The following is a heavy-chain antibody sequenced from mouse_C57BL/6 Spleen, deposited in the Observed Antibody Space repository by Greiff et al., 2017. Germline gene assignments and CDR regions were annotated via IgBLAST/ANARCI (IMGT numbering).Heavy chain of an antibody. J-gene: IGHJ4*01. D-gene: IGHD2-4*01. CDR1: GFTFSSYA. V-gene: IGHV5-9-1*02. Sequence: EVQRVESGEGLVKPGGSLKLSCAASGFTFSSYAMSWVRQTPEKRLEWVAYISSGGDYIYYADTVKGRFTISRDNARNTLYLQMSSLKSEDTAMYYCTSHYDYDSGAYAMDYWGQGTSVTVSS. CDR3: TSHYDYDSGAYAMDY. CDR2: ISSGGDYI.